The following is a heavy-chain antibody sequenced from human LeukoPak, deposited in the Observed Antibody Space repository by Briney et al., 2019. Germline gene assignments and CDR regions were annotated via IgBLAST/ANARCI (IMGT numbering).Heavy chain of an antibody. J-gene: IGHJ5*02. CDR2: IYYSGST. V-gene: IGHV4-59*01. Sequence: PSETLSLTCTVSGGSISSYYWSWIRQPPGKGLEWIGYIYYSGSTNYNPSLKSRVTISVDTSKNQFSLKLSSVTAADTAVYYCARGANWFDPWGQGTLVTVSS. CDR1: GGSISSYY. CDR3: ARGANWFDP.